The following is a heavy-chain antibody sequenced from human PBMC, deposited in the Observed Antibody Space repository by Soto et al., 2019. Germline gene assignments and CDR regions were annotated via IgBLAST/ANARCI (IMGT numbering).Heavy chain of an antibody. CDR3: ARESSGTQYFDY. Sequence: QVQLEQSGAEVKKPGASLKVSCQASGYTFTSYYIHWVRQAPGQGLEWMGVSHVGPDTTMYAQKFQGRVTMTSPTSTSTVYMELSSLISEDTAVYFCARESSGTQYFDYWGQGTLVTVSS. V-gene: IGHV1-46*01. CDR1: GYTFTSYY. D-gene: IGHD6-19*01. CDR2: SHVGPDTT. J-gene: IGHJ4*02.